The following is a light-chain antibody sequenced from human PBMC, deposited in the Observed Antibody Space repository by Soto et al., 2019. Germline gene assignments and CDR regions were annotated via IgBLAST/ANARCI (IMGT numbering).Light chain of an antibody. J-gene: IGKJ4*01. CDR1: QSVSSN. V-gene: IGKV3-15*01. CDR2: GAS. Sequence: EIVMTQSPATLSVSPGERATLSCRASQSVSSNLAWYQQKPGQAPRLLISGASTRATGIPARFSGSGSGTEFTLTISSLQSEDFAVYYCQQYNNWPPLTFGGGTKVEIQ. CDR3: QQYNNWPPLT.